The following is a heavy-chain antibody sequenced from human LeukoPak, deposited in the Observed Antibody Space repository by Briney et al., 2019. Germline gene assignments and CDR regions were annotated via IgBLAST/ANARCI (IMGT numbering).Heavy chain of an antibody. CDR3: AREGSFAFDI. CDR2: IYHSGST. V-gene: IGHV4-30-2*01. CDR1: GGSISSGGYS. Sequence: PSETLSLTCTVSGGSISSGGYSWSWIRQPPGKGLEWIGYIYHSGSTYYNPSLKSRVTISVGRSKNQFSLKLSSVTAADTAVYYCAREGSFAFDIWGQGTMVTVSS. J-gene: IGHJ3*02. D-gene: IGHD6-13*01.